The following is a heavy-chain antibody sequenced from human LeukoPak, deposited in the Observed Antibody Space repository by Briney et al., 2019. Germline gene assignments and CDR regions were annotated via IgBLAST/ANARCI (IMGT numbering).Heavy chain of an antibody. V-gene: IGHV4-59*08. D-gene: IGHD3-10*01. Sequence: SETLSLTCTVSGGSLNSYYWSWVRQPPGKGLEWIGYIYYSGSTNYNPSLKSRVTISVDTSKTQFSLKLNSVTAADTAVYYCAKSNGYGLVDIWGQGTMVTVSS. CDR3: AKSNGYGLVDI. J-gene: IGHJ3*02. CDR2: IYYSGST. CDR1: GGSLNSYY.